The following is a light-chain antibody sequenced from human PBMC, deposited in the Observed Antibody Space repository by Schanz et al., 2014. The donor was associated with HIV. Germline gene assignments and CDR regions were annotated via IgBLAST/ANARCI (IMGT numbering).Light chain of an antibody. CDR2: EAT. V-gene: IGKV1-5*03. J-gene: IGKJ1*01. CDR3: QQYNSDPWT. CDR1: QMISSS. Sequence: DIQMTQSPSTLSASVGDRVTITCRASQMISSSLAWYQQRPGKAPKLLIYEATSLASEIPSRFSGTGSGTDFTLTISSLQPDDFATYYCQQYNSDPWTFGHGTKVEIK.